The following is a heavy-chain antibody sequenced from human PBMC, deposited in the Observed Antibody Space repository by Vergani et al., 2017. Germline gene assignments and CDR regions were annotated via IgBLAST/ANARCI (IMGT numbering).Heavy chain of an antibody. CDR3: ARMGGYDEGDAFRIGYFDS. D-gene: IGHD3-22*01. Sequence: QVQLQESGPGLVKPSETLSLTCTVSGGSISSYYWSWIRQPPGKGLEWIGRIYTSGATNYNPSLRSRAIMSVDASKKQFSLKLTSVTAADTAVYYCARMGGYDEGDAFRIGYFDSWGPGILVTVSS. CDR2: IYTSGAT. J-gene: IGHJ4*02. CDR1: GGSISSYY. V-gene: IGHV4-4*07.